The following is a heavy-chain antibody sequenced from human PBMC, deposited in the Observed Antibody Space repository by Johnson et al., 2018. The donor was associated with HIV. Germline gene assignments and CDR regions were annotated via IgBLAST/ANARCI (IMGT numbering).Heavy chain of an antibody. V-gene: IGHV3-30*02. Sequence: QVQLVESGGGLVQPGGSLRLSCAASGFTFSSYGMHWVRQAPGKGLEWVAFIRYDGSNKYYADSVKGRFTISRDNSKNTLYLQMNSLRAEDTAVYYCAKGQTGYSSSWDSGGAFDIWGQGTMVTVSS. J-gene: IGHJ3*02. D-gene: IGHD6-13*01. CDR2: IRYDGSNK. CDR3: AKGQTGYSSSWDSGGAFDI. CDR1: GFTFSSYG.